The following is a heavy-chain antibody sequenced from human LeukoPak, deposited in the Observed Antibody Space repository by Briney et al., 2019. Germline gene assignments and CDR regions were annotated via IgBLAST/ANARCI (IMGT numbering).Heavy chain of an antibody. CDR3: ARGESAADY. CDR1: GYTFTSYD. J-gene: IGHJ4*02. V-gene: IGHV1-8*01. CDR2: MNPNSGNT. Sequence: ASVTVSCTASGYTFTSYDINWVRQAPGQGLEWMGWMNPNSGNTGYAQKFQGRVTMTRNTSISTAYMELSSLRSEDTAVYYCARGESAADYWGQGTLVTVSS.